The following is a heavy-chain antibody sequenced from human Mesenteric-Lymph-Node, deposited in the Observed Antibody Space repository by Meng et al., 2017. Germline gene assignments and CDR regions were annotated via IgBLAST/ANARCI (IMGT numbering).Heavy chain of an antibody. V-gene: IGHV3-21*01. CDR1: GFTFSSYA. J-gene: IGHJ3*02. D-gene: IGHD3-22*01. CDR3: AREDSSGYLGAFDI. CDR2: ISSSSSYI. Sequence: GESLKISCAASGFTFSSYAMGWVRQAPGKGLEWVSSISSSSSYIYYADSVKGRFTISRDNAKNSLYLQMNSLRAEDTAVYYCAREDSSGYLGAFDIWGQGTMVTVSS.